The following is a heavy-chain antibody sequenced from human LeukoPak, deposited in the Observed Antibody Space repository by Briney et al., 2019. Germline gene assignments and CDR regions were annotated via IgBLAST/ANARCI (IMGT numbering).Heavy chain of an antibody. CDR2: ISSSSSYI. V-gene: IGHV3-21*01. Sequence: GGSLRLSCAASGFTFSSHSMNWVRQAPGKGLEWVSSISSSSSYIYYADSVKGRFTISRDNAKNSLYLQMNSLRAEDTAVYYCVRSRSTWFGEVLAAFDIWGQGTLVTVSS. D-gene: IGHD3-10*01. CDR3: VRSRSTWFGEVLAAFDI. CDR1: GFTFSSHS. J-gene: IGHJ3*02.